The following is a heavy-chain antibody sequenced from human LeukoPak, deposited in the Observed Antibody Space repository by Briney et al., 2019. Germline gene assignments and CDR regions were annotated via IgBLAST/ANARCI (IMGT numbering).Heavy chain of an antibody. CDR3: ARHKIGGEFNLIPYNWFDP. CDR2: MNPNSGNT. V-gene: IGHV1-8*01. D-gene: IGHD3-10*01. J-gene: IGHJ5*02. Sequence: ASVKVSCKASGYTFTSYDINWVRQATGQGLEWMGWMNPNSGNTGYAQKFQGRVTMTRNTSISTAYMELSSLRSEDTAVHYCARHKIGGEFNLIPYNWFDPWGQGTLVTVSS. CDR1: GYTFTSYD.